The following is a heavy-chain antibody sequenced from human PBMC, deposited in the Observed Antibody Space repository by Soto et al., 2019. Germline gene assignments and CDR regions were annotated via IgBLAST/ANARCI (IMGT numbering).Heavy chain of an antibody. D-gene: IGHD4-4*01. CDR3: ARALNSSYRFDY. J-gene: IGHJ4*02. V-gene: IGHV3-30-3*01. CDR2: ISYDGSNK. Sequence: QVQLVESGGGVVQPGRSLRLSCAASGFTFSSYAMHWVRQAPGKGLEWVAVISYDGSNKYYADSVKGRFTISRDNSKNTMYLQMNSLRAEDTAVYYCARALNSSYRFDYWGQGTLVTVSS. CDR1: GFTFSSYA.